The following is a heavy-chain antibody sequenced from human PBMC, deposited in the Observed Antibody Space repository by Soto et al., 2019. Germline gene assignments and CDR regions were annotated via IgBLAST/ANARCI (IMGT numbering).Heavy chain of an antibody. V-gene: IGHV1-46*01. CDR2: INPSGGST. CDR3: ARVTYPGNWLDP. J-gene: IGHJ5*02. D-gene: IGHD7-27*01. CDR1: GYTFTSYY. Sequence: ASVKVSCKASGYTFTSYYMHWVRQAPGQGLEWMGIINPSGGSTSYAQKFQGRVTMTRETSTSTVYMELSSLRSEDTAVYYCARVTYPGNWLDPCGQGTMVTVYS.